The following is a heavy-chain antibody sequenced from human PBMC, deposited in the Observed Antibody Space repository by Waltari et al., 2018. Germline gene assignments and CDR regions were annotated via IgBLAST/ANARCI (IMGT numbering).Heavy chain of an antibody. CDR2: IKQDGSEK. V-gene: IGHV3-7*01. J-gene: IGHJ3*02. CDR1: GFTFSSYW. Sequence: EVQLVESGGGLVQPGGSLRLSCAASGFTFSSYWMSWVRQAPGKGLEWVANIKQDGSEKYYVDSVKGRFTISRDNAKNSLYLQMNSLRAEDTAVYYCARSPDIVVGGAFDIWSQGTMVTVSS. D-gene: IGHD2-2*01. CDR3: ARSPDIVVGGAFDI.